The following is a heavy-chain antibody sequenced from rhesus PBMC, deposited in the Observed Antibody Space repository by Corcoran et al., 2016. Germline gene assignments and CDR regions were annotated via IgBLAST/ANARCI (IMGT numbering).Heavy chain of an antibody. CDR2: IGGSSGST. V-gene: IGHV4-127*01. D-gene: IGHD4-23*01. CDR1: GYSISSDYG. J-gene: IGHJ3*01. Sequence: QVQLQESGPGLVKPSETLSLTCAVSGYSISSDYGWSWLRQPPGKGLEWIGCIGGSSGSTNYNPSLKSRVTMSKDTSKNQFSLRLSSVTAADTAVYYCARDDINYRAVDFWGQGLRVTVSS. CDR3: ARDDINYRAVDF.